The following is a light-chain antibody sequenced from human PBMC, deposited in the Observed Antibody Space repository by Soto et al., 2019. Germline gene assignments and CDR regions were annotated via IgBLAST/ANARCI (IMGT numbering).Light chain of an antibody. J-gene: IGKJ4*01. CDR3: QQGHTFPLT. CDR2: ATS. CDR1: QRVDIW. Sequence: DIRMTQSPSFVSASVGDRVNITCRASQRVDIWLAWYQQKPGKGPSLLIYATSSLQSGVPSRFSGSGSGTDFTLTISSLQPEDFATYYCQQGHTFPLTFGGGTKVEIK. V-gene: IGKV1-12*01.